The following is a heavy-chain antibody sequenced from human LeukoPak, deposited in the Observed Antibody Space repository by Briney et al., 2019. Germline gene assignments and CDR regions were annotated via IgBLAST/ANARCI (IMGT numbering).Heavy chain of an antibody. J-gene: IGHJ4*02. CDR2: ISSSSSYI. D-gene: IGHD6-13*01. V-gene: IGHV3-21*01. CDR3: ARAYSIAAAGISHFDY. Sequence: GGSLRLSCAASGFTFSSYGMHWVRQAPGKGLEWVSSISSSSSYIYYADSVKGRFTISRDNAKNSLYLQMNSLRAEDTAVYYCARAYSIAAAGISHFDYWGQGTLVTVSS. CDR1: GFTFSSYG.